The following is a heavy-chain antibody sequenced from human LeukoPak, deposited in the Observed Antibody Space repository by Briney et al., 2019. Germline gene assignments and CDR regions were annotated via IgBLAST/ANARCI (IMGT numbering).Heavy chain of an antibody. CDR3: ARGRWGIAAAGTSY. CDR2: IYYSGST. J-gene: IGHJ4*02. Sequence: PSETLSLTCTVSGGSISSYYWSWIRQPPGKGLEWIGYIYYSGSTTYNPSLKSRVSISVDTSKNQFSLRLSSVTAADTAVYYCARGRWGIAAAGTSYWGQGTLVAVSS. D-gene: IGHD6-13*01. CDR1: GGSISSYY. V-gene: IGHV4-59*01.